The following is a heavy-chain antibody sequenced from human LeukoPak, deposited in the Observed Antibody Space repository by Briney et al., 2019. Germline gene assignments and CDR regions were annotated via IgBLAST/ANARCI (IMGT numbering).Heavy chain of an antibody. V-gene: IGHV3-23*01. J-gene: IGHJ4*02. CDR2: IGGSGGST. CDR1: GLTFRSYA. CDR3: AKDFSGYTVTTSLDY. D-gene: IGHD4-17*01. Sequence: GGSLRLSCVASGLTFRSYAMSWVRQAPGKGLEWASAIGGSGGSTNFADSVKGRFTISRDNSKNTLYLQMNSLRAEDTAVYYCAKDFSGYTVTTSLDYWGQGTLVTVSS.